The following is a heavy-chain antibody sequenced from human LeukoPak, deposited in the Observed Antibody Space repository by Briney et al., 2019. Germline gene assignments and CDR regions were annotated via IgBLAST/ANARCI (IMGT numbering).Heavy chain of an antibody. Sequence: SETLSLTCTVSSGSIKKSKYYWGWIRQPPGKGLEWIGYIYYSGSTNYNPSLKSRVTISVDTSKNQFSLKLSSVTAADTAVYYCAREYDYVWGSYRHFDYWGQGTLVTVSS. J-gene: IGHJ4*02. CDR1: SGSIKKSKYY. CDR3: AREYDYVWGSYRHFDY. V-gene: IGHV4-61*01. D-gene: IGHD3-16*02. CDR2: IYYSGST.